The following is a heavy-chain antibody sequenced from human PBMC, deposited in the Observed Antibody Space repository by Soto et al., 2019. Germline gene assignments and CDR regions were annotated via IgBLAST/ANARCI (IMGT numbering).Heavy chain of an antibody. Sequence: QVQLVESGGGVVQPGRSLRLSCAASGFTFSTYAIHWVRQAPGKGLEWVAIISFDGSNTYYADSVKGRFTISRDNSKNTLYLQMNSLRVEETAVYYCARGGASSWLKDYWGQGTLVTVSS. D-gene: IGHD6-13*01. V-gene: IGHV3-30-3*01. CDR3: ARGGASSWLKDY. CDR1: GFTFSTYA. J-gene: IGHJ4*02. CDR2: ISFDGSNT.